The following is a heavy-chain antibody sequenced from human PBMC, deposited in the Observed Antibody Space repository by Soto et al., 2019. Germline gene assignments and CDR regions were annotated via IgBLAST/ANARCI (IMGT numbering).Heavy chain of an antibody. CDR1: GGSISSYY. J-gene: IGHJ6*02. V-gene: IGHV4-59*01. CDR3: ARDGYTVTPNYYYGMDV. Sequence: QVQLQESGPGLVKPSETLSLTCTVSGGSISSYYWSWIRQPPGKGLEWIGYIYSSGSTNYNPSLKSRVIISVDTSKNQFALKLSSVTAADTAVYYCARDGYTVTPNYYYGMDVCGQGTTVTVSS. CDR2: IYSSGST. D-gene: IGHD4-4*01.